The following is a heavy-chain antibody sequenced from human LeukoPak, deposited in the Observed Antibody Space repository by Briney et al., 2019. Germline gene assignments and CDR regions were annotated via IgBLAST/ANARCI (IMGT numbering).Heavy chain of an antibody. CDR2: IYYSGST. J-gene: IGHJ4*02. Sequence: SQTLSLTCTVSGGSISSGGYYWSWIRQHPGKGLEWIGYIYYSGSTYYNPSLKSRVTISVDTSKNQFSLKLSSVTAADTAVYYCAKDRRRYDSGRVFDYWGQGTLVTVSS. CDR3: AKDRRRYDSGRVFDY. D-gene: IGHD3-22*01. CDR1: GGSISSGGYY. V-gene: IGHV4-31*03.